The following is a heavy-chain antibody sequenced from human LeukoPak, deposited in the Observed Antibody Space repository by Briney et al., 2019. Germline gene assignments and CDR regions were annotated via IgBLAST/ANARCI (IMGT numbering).Heavy chain of an antibody. CDR1: GDSVSSNSAT. Sequence: SQTLSLTCAISGDSVSSNSATWTWLRQSPSRGLEWLGRTYYRSKWNNDYAVSMKSRITINPDTSKNQFSLQLNSVTPEDTAVYYCARLVGASWFDSWGQGTLVTVSS. D-gene: IGHD1-26*01. V-gene: IGHV6-1*01. CDR3: ARLVGASWFDS. J-gene: IGHJ5*01. CDR2: TYYRSKWNN.